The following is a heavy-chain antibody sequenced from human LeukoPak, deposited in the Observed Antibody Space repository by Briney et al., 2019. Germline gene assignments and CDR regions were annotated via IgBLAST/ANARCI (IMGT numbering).Heavy chain of an antibody. CDR2: ISAYNGNT. D-gene: IGHD6-19*01. CDR3: ARDSIAVDRTGFDY. V-gene: IGHV1-18*01. Sequence: ASVKVSCKASGYTFTTYGISWVRQAPGQGPEWMGWISAYNGNTNYGQKIQGRVTMATDTSTSTAYMELRSLRFDDTAVYYCARDSIAVDRTGFDYWGQGTLVTVSS. CDR1: GYTFTTYG. J-gene: IGHJ4*02.